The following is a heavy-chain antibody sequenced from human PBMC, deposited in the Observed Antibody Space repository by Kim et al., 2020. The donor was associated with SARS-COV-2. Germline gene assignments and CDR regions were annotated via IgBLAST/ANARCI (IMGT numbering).Heavy chain of an antibody. CDR2: VYHSGST. J-gene: IGHJ4*02. D-gene: IGHD2-15*01. V-gene: IGHV4-59*11. CDR1: GVSITSHY. Sequence: SETLSLTCTVSGVSITSHYWTWIRQPPGKGLEWIGFVYHSGSTNYNPSLKSRVTMSVETSKNQFSLQLTSMTAADTAIYYCAREGYFAGGSSFFDYCGQG. CDR3: AREGYFAGGSSFFDY.